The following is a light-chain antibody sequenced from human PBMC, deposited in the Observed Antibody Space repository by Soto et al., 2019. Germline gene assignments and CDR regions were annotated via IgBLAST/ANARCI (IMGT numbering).Light chain of an antibody. CDR2: GAS. V-gene: IGKV3-15*01. J-gene: IGKJ1*01. Sequence: EIVMTQSPATLSVSPGERATLSCRASQSVSSNLACYQQKPGQAPRLLIYGASTRATGIPARFSGSGSGTEFTLTISSLQSEDFAVYYCQQYNNWPPFGQGTPVEIK. CDR1: QSVSSN. CDR3: QQYNNWPP.